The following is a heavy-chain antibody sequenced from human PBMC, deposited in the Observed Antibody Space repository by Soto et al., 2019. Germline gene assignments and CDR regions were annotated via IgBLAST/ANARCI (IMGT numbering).Heavy chain of an antibody. J-gene: IGHJ6*02. CDR1: PGSIYDYY. CDR3: ARSDTAMVAGSYYYGMDV. Sequence: SETLSLTCNVFPGSIYDYYWSWIRQTPGMRLEWIGFVYSGGSAMYNPSFMSRVIISLETSKNQFSLTLTSLTAADSAMYYCARSDTAMVAGSYYYGMDVWGQGTTVTVSS. D-gene: IGHD5-18*01. CDR2: VYSGGSA. V-gene: IGHV4-59*01.